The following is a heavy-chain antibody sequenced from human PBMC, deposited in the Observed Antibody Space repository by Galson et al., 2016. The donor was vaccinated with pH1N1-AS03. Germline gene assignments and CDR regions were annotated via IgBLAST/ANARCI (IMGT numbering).Heavy chain of an antibody. CDR1: GYRFSSYG. D-gene: IGHD1-26*01. V-gene: IGHV1-18*01. CDR3: ARDLGATPARINLANNGSPAGF. CDR2: ISVYSGNT. Sequence: SVKVSCKASGYRFSSYGITWLRQAPGQGLEWMGWISVYSGNTYYAPNLQGRVTLTTDTATDTAYMELRRLRSDDTAVFYCARDLGATPARINLANNGSPAGFRGQGTLVTVSS. J-gene: IGHJ4*02.